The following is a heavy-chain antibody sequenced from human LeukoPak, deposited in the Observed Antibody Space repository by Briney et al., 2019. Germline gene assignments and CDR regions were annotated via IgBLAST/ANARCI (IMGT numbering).Heavy chain of an antibody. Sequence: PSETLSLTCTVSGGSITDYYWSWIRQPAGKRLEWIGHIYKSGSTDYNPSLKSRVTMSIDTSKSQISLNLSSVTAADTAVYYCARDDRVSGTFLRWFDPWGQGTLVTVSS. CDR3: ARDDRVSGTFLRWFDP. CDR1: GGSITDYY. D-gene: IGHD1-26*01. CDR2: IYKSGST. V-gene: IGHV4-4*07. J-gene: IGHJ5*02.